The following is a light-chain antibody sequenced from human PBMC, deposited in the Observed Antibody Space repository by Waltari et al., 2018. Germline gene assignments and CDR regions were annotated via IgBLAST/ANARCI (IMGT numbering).Light chain of an antibody. CDR3: QQRSSWFT. J-gene: IGKJ4*01. V-gene: IGKV3-11*01. CDR1: QSVGTY. Sequence: EIVLTQSPGTLSLSPGESATLSCRASQSVGTYLAWYQKKPGQAPRFLIYDASTRATGIPARFSGSGSGTDFTLTISSLEPEDFAVYYCQQRSSWFTFGGGTKVEV. CDR2: DAS.